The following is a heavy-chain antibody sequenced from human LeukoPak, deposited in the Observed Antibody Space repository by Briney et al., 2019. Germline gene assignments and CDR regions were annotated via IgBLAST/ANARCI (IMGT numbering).Heavy chain of an antibody. J-gene: IGHJ3*01. CDR1: GFPFNTYA. CDR3: TRDSALLGVAFDL. D-gene: IGHD2-15*01. CDR2: ISSNGDNT. Sequence: GGSLRLSRSASGFPFNTYAIHWVRQAPGKGLEYVAGISSNGDNTDFADSAKGRFTISRDNSKSTLFLQMNSLRAEDTAVYFCTRDSALLGVAFDLWGQGTVVTVPS. V-gene: IGHV3-64D*06.